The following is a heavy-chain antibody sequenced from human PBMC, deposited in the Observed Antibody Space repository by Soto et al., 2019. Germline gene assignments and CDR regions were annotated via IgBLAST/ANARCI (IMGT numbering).Heavy chain of an antibody. J-gene: IGHJ6*03. CDR3: ERGRSIAVAGTTYYYYYYYMDV. CDR1: GGSFSGYY. V-gene: IGHV4-34*01. D-gene: IGHD6-19*01. Sequence: SETLSLTCAVYGGSFSGYYWSWIRQPPGKGLEWIGEINHSGSTNYNPSLKNRVTISVDTSKYQFSLTLSSVTAADTDVYYCERGRSIAVAGTTYYYYYYYMDVWGKGTTVTVSS. CDR2: INHSGST.